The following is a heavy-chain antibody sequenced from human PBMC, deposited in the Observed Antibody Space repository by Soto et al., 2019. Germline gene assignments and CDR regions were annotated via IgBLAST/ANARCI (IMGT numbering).Heavy chain of an antibody. CDR1: GGIFTNNA. CDR3: ATGGHNDGYNCYHGMDV. CDR2: VIPLFDTA. J-gene: IGHJ6*02. Sequence: QVQVVQSGAEVKKPGSSVTVSCKVSGGIFTNNAISWVRQAPGQGLEWLGGVIPLFDTAYYAQIFRGRLRMAADGATTTAYMELSGLTSADTAVDFCATGGHNDGYNCYHGMDVWGQGTTVTVS. D-gene: IGHD3-16*01. V-gene: IGHV1-69*01.